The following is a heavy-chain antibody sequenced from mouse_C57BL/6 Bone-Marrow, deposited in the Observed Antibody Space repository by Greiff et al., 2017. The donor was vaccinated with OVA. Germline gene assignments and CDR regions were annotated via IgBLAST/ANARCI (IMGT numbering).Heavy chain of an antibody. V-gene: IGHV5-12*01. Sequence: EVMLVESGGGLVQPGGSLKLSCAASGFTFSDYYMYWVRQTPEKRLEWVAYISNGGGCTYYPDTVKGRFTISRDNAKNTLYLQMSRLKSEDTAMYYCARHTGTDYYAMDYWGQGTSVTVSS. D-gene: IGHD4-1*01. CDR3: ARHTGTDYYAMDY. CDR2: ISNGGGCT. J-gene: IGHJ4*01. CDR1: GFTFSDYY.